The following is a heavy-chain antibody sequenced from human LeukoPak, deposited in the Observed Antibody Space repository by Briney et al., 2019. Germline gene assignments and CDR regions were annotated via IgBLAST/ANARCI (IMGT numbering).Heavy chain of an antibody. D-gene: IGHD2-2*01. CDR3: AKGGFVIVPAARGGFDY. CDR1: GFSFSSYA. J-gene: IGHJ4*02. Sequence: GGSLRLSCAASGFSFSSYAMNWVRQAPGKGLEWVSSISGSGDSTFHADSVKGRFTISRDNSKNTLYLQMNSLRVEDTAVYYCAKGGFVIVPAARGGFDYWGQGSLVTVSS. CDR2: ISGSGDST. V-gene: IGHV3-23*01.